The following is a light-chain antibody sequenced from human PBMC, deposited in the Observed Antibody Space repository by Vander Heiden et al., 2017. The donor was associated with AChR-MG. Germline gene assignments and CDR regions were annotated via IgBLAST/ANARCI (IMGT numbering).Light chain of an antibody. V-gene: IGLV1-47*02. CDR2: SNN. CDR3: SASGDSLSVLWV. J-gene: IGLJ1*01. CDR1: SSNIESKY. Sequence: QSVLTQPPSASWAPGQGVTISCSGSSSNIESKYVYWYQRLPGTAPKLLSLSNNQRPSGVPDRFSCSTSGTSASLVTSGLRSEDEADYYGSASGDSLSVLWVFGTGTKVTVL.